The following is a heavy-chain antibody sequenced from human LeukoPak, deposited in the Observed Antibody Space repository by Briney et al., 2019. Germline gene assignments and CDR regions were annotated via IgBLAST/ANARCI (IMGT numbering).Heavy chain of an antibody. V-gene: IGHV3-30*18. Sequence: GGSLRLSCAASGFTFSSYSMNWVRQAPGKGLEWVAVISYDGSNEYYADSVKGRFTISRDNSKNTLYLQMNSLRAEDTAVYYCAKEGQWLVWYYYYYMDVWGKGTTVTVSS. J-gene: IGHJ6*03. CDR3: AKEGQWLVWYYYYYMDV. CDR1: GFTFSSYS. CDR2: ISYDGSNE. D-gene: IGHD6-19*01.